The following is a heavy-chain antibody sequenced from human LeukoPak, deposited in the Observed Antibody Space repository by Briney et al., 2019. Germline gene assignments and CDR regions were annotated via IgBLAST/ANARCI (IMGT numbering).Heavy chain of an antibody. J-gene: IGHJ5*02. CDR2: TYYRSKWYN. CDR1: GDSVSSNSAA. Sequence: SQTLSLTCALSGDSVSSNSAAWNWIRQSPSRGLEWLGRTYYRSKWYNDYAVSVKSRITINPDTSKNQFSLKLNSVTAADTAVYYCARDLPLWFGELSPWGQGTLVTVSS. V-gene: IGHV6-1*01. D-gene: IGHD3-10*01. CDR3: ARDLPLWFGELSP.